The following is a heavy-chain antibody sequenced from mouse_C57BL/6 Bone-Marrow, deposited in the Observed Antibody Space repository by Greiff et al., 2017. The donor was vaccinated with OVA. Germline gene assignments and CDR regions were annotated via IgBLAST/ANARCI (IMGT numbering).Heavy chain of an antibody. V-gene: IGHV1-59*01. Sequence: QVQLQQPGAELVRPGTSVKLSCKASGYTFTSYWLHWVKQRPGQGLEWIGVIDPSASYTNYNQKFKGKATLTVDTSSSTAYMQLSSLTSEDSAVYYCARGGYSAWFAYWGQGTLVTVSA. J-gene: IGHJ3*01. D-gene: IGHD2-3*01. CDR3: ARGGYSAWFAY. CDR2: IDPSASYT. CDR1: GYTFTSYW.